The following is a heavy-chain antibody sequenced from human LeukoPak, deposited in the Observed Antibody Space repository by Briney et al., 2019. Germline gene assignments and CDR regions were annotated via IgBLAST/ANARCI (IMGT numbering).Heavy chain of an antibody. D-gene: IGHD5-18*01. CDR2: INHSGST. J-gene: IGHJ3*02. CDR3: ASSIQLWDDAFDI. V-gene: IGHV4-34*01. CDR1: GGSFSGYY. Sequence: ASETLSLTCAVYGGSFSGYYWSWIRQPPGKGLEWIGEINHSGSTNYNPSLKNRVTISVDTSKNQFSLKLSSVTAADTAVYYCASSIQLWDDAFDIWGQGTMVTVSS.